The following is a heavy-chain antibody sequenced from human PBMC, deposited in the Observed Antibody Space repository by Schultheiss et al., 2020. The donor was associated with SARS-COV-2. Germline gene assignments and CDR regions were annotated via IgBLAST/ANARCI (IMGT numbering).Heavy chain of an antibody. CDR3: ASDVGGLIDFDH. CDR2: ISSGSTTI. D-gene: IGHD3-16*02. J-gene: IGHJ5*02. Sequence: GESLKISCAASGFTFSYYSMNWVRQAPGKGLEWISYISSGSTTIHYEDSVRGRFTTSRDDATNSLYLHMTSLTVEDTALYYCASDVGGLIDFDHWGQGTLVTVSS. V-gene: IGHV3-48*04. CDR1: GFTFSYYS.